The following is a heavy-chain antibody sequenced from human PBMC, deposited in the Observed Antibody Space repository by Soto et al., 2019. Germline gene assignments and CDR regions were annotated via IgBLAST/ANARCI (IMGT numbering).Heavy chain of an antibody. CDR1: GGSISSGGYY. CDR3: ARAVYDFWSGYQNWFDP. CDR2: IYYSGST. J-gene: IGHJ5*02. Sequence: PSETLSLTCTVSGGSISSGGYYWSWIRQHPGKGLEWIGYIYYSGSTYYNPSLKSRVTISVDTSKNQFSLKLSSVTAADTAVYYCARAVYDFWSGYQNWFDPWGQGTLVTVSS. D-gene: IGHD3-3*01. V-gene: IGHV4-31*03.